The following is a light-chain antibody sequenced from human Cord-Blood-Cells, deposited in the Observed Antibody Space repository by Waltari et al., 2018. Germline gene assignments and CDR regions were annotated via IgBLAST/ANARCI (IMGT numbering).Light chain of an antibody. Sequence: EIVMTQSPATLPVSTGESATLSCRASQSVSSNLAGYQQKPGQAPRLLIYGASTRATGIPARFSGSGSGTEFTLTISSLQSEELAVYYWQQYNNWPWTFGQGTKVEIK. J-gene: IGKJ1*01. V-gene: IGKV3-15*01. CDR1: QSVSSN. CDR3: QQYNNWPWT. CDR2: GAS.